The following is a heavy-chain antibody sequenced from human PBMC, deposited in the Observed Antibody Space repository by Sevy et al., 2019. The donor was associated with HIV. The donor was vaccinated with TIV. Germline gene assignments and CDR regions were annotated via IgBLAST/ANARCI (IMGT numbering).Heavy chain of an antibody. J-gene: IGHJ4*02. V-gene: IGHV3-11*06. CDR3: AVVWYDSALYYFDY. Sequence: GGSLRLSCAASGFIFSDYYMSWIRQAPGKGLEWLSYISTRSTYTNYADSVKGRFTISRYNAKNSLYLQMNSLRVKDTAVYYCAVVWYDSALYYFDYWGQGTLVTVSS. D-gene: IGHD6-19*01. CDR2: ISTRSTYT. CDR1: GFIFSDYY.